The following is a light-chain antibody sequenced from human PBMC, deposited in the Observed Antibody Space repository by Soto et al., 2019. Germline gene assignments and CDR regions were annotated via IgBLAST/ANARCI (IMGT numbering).Light chain of an antibody. Sequence: QSVLTQPRSVSGSPGQSVTISCTGTSSDVGYYNYVSWYQQHPDKAPKLLIFEVSNRPSGVSGRFSGSKSGITASLTISGLQPEDEADYYCSSYSSTSPVLFGGGTKLTVL. CDR2: EVS. J-gene: IGLJ2*01. CDR3: SSYSSTSPVL. CDR1: SSDVGYYNY. V-gene: IGLV2-11*01.